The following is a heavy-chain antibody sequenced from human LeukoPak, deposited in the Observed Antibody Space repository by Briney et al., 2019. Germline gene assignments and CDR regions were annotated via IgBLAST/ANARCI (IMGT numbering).Heavy chain of an antibody. CDR3: TKGRGI. D-gene: IGHD3-10*01. V-gene: IGHV4-61*09. J-gene: IGHJ4*02. Sequence: SETLSLTCTVSGGSISSGSYDWYWIRQPAGKGLEWIGHLYTSGRMSYNPSLKSRVTISVDTSKNQFSLKLTSVTAADTAVYYCTKGRGIWGQGTLVTVSS. CDR2: LYTSGRM. CDR1: GGSISSGSYD.